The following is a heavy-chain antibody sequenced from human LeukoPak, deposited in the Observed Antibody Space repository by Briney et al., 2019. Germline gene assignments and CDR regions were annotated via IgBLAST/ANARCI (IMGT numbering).Heavy chain of an antibody. CDR2: IYPGDSDT. V-gene: IGHV5-51*01. CDR1: GYSFTSYW. J-gene: IGHJ4*02. Sequence: GEPLKISCKGSGYSFTSYWIGWVRQIPGKGLGWMGIIYPGDSDTRYSPSFQGQVTISADKSISTAYLQWSSLKASDTAMYYCARQASGWLFDYWGQGTLVTVSS. D-gene: IGHD6-19*01. CDR3: ARQASGWLFDY.